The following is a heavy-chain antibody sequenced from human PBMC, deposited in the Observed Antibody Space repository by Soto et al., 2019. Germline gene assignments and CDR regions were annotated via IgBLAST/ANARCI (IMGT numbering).Heavy chain of an antibody. CDR2: IYYSGRN. Sequence: SETRSLTCTVSGGSISSSSYYWGWIRQRKGKGLEWIGSIYYSGRNYYNPSLKSRVTISVDTSKNKFSLKMSSGTAADTAVYYCARHGPPYYYFWSGYPHYYCMDVWGQGTTVTVSS. CDR3: ARHGPPYYYFWSGYPHYYCMDV. D-gene: IGHD3-3*01. J-gene: IGHJ6*02. CDR1: GGSISSSSYY. V-gene: IGHV4-39*01.